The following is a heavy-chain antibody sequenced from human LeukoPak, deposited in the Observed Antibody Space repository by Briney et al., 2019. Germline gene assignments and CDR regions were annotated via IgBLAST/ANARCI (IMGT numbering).Heavy chain of an antibody. CDR2: MNPNSGNT. D-gene: IGHD3-10*01. Sequence: GASVKVSCKASGYTFTSYDINWVRQATGQGLEWMGWMNPNSGNTGYAQKFQGRVTMTRNTSISTAYMELSSLRSEDTAVYYCARVEVWFGELLYGWFDPWGQGTLVTVSS. CDR3: ARVEVWFGELLYGWFDP. J-gene: IGHJ5*02. CDR1: GYTFTSYD. V-gene: IGHV1-8*01.